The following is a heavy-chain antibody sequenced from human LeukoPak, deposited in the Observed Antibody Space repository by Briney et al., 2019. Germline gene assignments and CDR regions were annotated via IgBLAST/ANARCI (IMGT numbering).Heavy chain of an antibody. D-gene: IGHD3-3*01. J-gene: IGHJ4*02. CDR3: ARVCCSYDFWSGYYYFDY. Sequence: ASVKVSCKASGYTFTSYAMHWVRQAPGQRLEWMGWINAGNGNTKYSQKFQGRVTITRGTSASTAYTELSGLRSEDTAVYYCARVCCSYDFWSGYYYFDYWGQGTLVTVSS. CDR1: GYTFTSYA. CDR2: INAGNGNT. V-gene: IGHV1-3*01.